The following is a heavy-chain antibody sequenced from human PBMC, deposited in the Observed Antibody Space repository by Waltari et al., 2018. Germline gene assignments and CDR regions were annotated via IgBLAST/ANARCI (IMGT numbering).Heavy chain of an antibody. Sequence: EVQLVQPGAEVKKPEESLRISCEGSGYSFTSRWISWVRQMPGKGLEWVGRIDPSDSFRNYGPTFEGHVTISVDQSLRTAYLQWDSLKASDTAIYYCVRHRTTYPLEIDYWGQGTLVTVSS. CDR1: GYSFTSRW. CDR2: IDPSDSFR. D-gene: IGHD2-2*01. CDR3: VRHRTTYPLEIDY. V-gene: IGHV5-10-1*01. J-gene: IGHJ4*02.